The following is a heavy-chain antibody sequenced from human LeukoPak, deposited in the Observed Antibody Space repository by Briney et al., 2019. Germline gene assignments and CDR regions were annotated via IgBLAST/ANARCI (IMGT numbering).Heavy chain of an antibody. Sequence: ASVKVSCKASGYTFTGYYMHWVRQAPGQGLEWMGWINPNSGGTNYAQKFQGRVTMTRDTSITTAYMEVSRLRSDDTAVYYCARVLRLRGLRGAFDIWGQGTMVTVSS. CDR3: ARVLRLRGLRGAFDI. CDR1: GYTFTGYY. D-gene: IGHD4-17*01. V-gene: IGHV1-2*02. CDR2: INPNSGGT. J-gene: IGHJ3*02.